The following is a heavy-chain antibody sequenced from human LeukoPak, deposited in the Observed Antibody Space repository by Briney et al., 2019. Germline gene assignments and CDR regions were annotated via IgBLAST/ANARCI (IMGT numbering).Heavy chain of an antibody. CDR1: GYSISSGYY. J-gene: IGHJ4*02. V-gene: IGHV4-38-2*02. D-gene: IGHD4-17*01. CDR2: IYHSGST. Sequence: SETLSLTCTVSGYSISSGYYWGWIRQPPGKGLEWIGSIYHSGSTYYNPSLKSRVPISVDTSKNQFSLKLSSVTAADTAVYYCARATDYGDSIDYWGQGTLVTVSS. CDR3: ARATDYGDSIDY.